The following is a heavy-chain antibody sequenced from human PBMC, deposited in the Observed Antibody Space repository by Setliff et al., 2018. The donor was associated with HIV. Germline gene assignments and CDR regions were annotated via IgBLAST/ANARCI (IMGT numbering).Heavy chain of an antibody. CDR2: IFSNVTT. Sequence: SETLSLTCTVSGDSIDDFYWSWIRQPPGQGLEWIGYIFSNVTTNYSPSLKSRVTMSIDRSKSQFLLNLTSVNASDTAIYYCARRRLSKGGAFDYWGQGALVTVSS. CDR3: ARRRLSKGGAFDY. J-gene: IGHJ4*02. V-gene: IGHV4-4*09. D-gene: IGHD2-21*02. CDR1: GDSIDDFY.